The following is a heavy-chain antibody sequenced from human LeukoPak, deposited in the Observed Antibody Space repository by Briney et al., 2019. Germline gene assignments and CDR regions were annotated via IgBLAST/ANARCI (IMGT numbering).Heavy chain of an antibody. D-gene: IGHD6-13*01. J-gene: IGHJ6*02. CDR1: GFTFSSYS. V-gene: IGHV3-21*04. CDR3: ARAIAPTRGYYYGMDV. Sequence: GGSLRLSCAASGFTFSSYSMNSVRQAPGKGLEWVSSISSSSSYIYYADSVKGRFTISRDNAKNSLYLQMNSLRAEDTAVYYCARAIAPTRGYYYGMDVWGQGTTVTVSS. CDR2: ISSSSSYI.